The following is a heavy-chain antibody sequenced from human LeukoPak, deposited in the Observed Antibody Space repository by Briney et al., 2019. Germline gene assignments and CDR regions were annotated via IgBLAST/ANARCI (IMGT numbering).Heavy chain of an antibody. Sequence: SQTLSLTCTVSGGSISSGSYYWSWIRQPAGKGLEWIGRIYTSGSTNYRPSLKSRVTISVDTSKNQFSLKLSSVTAADTAVYYCASRGRGVGRNQYGMGVWGQGTTVTVSS. CDR3: ASRGRGVGRNQYGMGV. CDR1: GGSISSGSYY. CDR2: IYTSGST. D-gene: IGHD3-10*01. J-gene: IGHJ6*02. V-gene: IGHV4-61*02.